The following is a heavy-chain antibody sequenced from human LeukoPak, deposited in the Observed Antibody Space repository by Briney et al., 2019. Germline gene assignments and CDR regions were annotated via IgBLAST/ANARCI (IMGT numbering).Heavy chain of an antibody. Sequence: GGSLRLSCAASGFTFSSYGMSWVRQAPGKGLEWVSVIYSGGSTYYADSVKGRFTISRDNSKNTLYLQMNSLRAEDTAVYYCATVDSSGYYFGYWGQGTLVTVSS. D-gene: IGHD3-22*01. CDR2: IYSGGST. CDR3: ATVDSSGYYFGY. J-gene: IGHJ4*02. CDR1: GFTFSSYG. V-gene: IGHV3-66*01.